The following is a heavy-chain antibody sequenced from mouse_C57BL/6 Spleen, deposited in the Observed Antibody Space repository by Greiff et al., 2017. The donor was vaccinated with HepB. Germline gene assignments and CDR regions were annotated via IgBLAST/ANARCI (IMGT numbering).Heavy chain of an antibody. D-gene: IGHD1-1*01. V-gene: IGHV7-3*01. CDR3: AICSSYWYFDV. CDR1: GFTFTDYY. Sequence: EVQLVESGGGLVQPGGSLSLSCAASGFTFTDYYMSWVRQPPGKALEWLGFIRNKANGYTTEYSASVKGRFTISRDNSQSILYLQMNALRAEDSATYYCAICSSYWYFDVWGTGTTVTVSS. J-gene: IGHJ1*03. CDR2: IRNKANGYTT.